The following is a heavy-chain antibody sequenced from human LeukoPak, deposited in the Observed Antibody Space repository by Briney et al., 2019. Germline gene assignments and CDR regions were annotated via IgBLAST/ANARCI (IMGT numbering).Heavy chain of an antibody. CDR2: INPSGGST. J-gene: IGHJ4*02. V-gene: IGHV1-46*01. CDR3: AREGIAAALKMNLDY. CDR1: GYTFTSYY. Sequence: ASVTVSCKASGYTFTSYYMHWVRQAPGQGLEWMGIINPSGGSTSYAQKFQGRVTMTRDTSTSTVYMELSSLRSEDTAVYYCAREGIAAALKMNLDYWGQGTLVTVSS. D-gene: IGHD6-13*01.